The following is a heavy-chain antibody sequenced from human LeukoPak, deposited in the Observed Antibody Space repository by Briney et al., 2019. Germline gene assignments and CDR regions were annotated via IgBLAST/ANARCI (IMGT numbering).Heavy chain of an antibody. Sequence: SVKVSCKASGGTSSSYAISWVRQAPGQGLEWMGGIIPIFGTANYAQKFQGRVTITTDESTSTAYMELSSLRSEDTAVYYCARGPPWGELKGPQFDYWGQGTLVTVSS. J-gene: IGHJ4*02. V-gene: IGHV1-69*05. D-gene: IGHD1-26*01. CDR2: IIPIFGTA. CDR3: ARGPPWGELKGPQFDY. CDR1: GGTSSSYA.